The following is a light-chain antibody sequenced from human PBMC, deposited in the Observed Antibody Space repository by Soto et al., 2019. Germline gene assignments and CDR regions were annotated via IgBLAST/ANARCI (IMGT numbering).Light chain of an antibody. CDR1: QTISTW. Sequence: DIQMTQSPSTLSASVGDGVIITFRASQTISTWVAWYQHKTGKAPTLLIYDASSLESGVPSRFSGGGSGTEFTLTISSLQPDDFATYYCHQYHTYSTFGQGTKVDIK. J-gene: IGKJ1*01. CDR3: HQYHTYST. CDR2: DAS. V-gene: IGKV1-5*01.